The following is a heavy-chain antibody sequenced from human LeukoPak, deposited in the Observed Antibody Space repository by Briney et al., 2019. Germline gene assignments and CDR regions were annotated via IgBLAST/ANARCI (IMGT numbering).Heavy chain of an antibody. CDR3: ARETILGIGLSD. CDR1: GFTLSSHW. D-gene: IGHD3-3*01. J-gene: IGHJ4*02. CDR2: LDRDGSSI. V-gene: IGHV3-74*01. Sequence: GGPLRLSCAASGFTLSSHWVVWVRQAPGKGLEWVSRLDRDGSSISYADSVKGRFPISRDNAKNTLYLQMNSLRAEDTAVYYCARETILGIGLSDWGQGTLVTVSS.